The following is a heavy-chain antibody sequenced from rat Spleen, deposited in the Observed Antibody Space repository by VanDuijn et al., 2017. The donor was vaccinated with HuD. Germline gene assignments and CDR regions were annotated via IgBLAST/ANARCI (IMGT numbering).Heavy chain of an antibody. CDR2: ITNASGGT. V-gene: IGHV5-31*01. CDR3: VRHRDYYNSYVYAFDY. CDR1: GFTFNYYW. J-gene: IGHJ2*01. D-gene: IGHD1-2*01. Sequence: EVQLVESGGGLVQPGRSLKLSCVASGFTFNYYWMTWIRQAPGKGLEWVASITNASGGTHYPDSVKGRFTISRDIAKTTLYLHMTSLRSEDTATYYCVRHRDYYNSYVYAFDYWGQGVMVTVSS.